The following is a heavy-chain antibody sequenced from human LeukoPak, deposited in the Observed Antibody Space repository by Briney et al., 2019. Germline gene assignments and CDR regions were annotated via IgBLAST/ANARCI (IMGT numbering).Heavy chain of an antibody. CDR1: GFTFASSW. V-gene: IGHV3-7*01. Sequence: GGSLRLSCVVSGFTFASSWMTWVRQAPGKGLEWVANIKQDGSEKHYVDSVKGRFTISRDNVKNSLYLQMNSLRAEDTAVYYCAREPGIGYAFDIWGQGTTVTVSS. CDR3: AREPGIGYAFDI. J-gene: IGHJ3*02. CDR2: IKQDGSEK. D-gene: IGHD3-10*01.